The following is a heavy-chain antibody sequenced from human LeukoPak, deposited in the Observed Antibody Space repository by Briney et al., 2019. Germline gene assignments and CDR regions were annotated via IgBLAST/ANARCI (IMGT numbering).Heavy chain of an antibody. CDR3: ASYDSSGLYFDY. Sequence: GVPLKISCKGSGYRLTNYWIGWVRQMPGKGLEWVGLINLHDADTRYSPSFQGQVTISADKSIITAYLQWSSLKASDTAMYYCASYDSSGLYFDYWGQGTLVTVSS. D-gene: IGHD3-22*01. J-gene: IGHJ4*02. CDR2: INLHDADT. V-gene: IGHV5-51*01. CDR1: GYRLTNYW.